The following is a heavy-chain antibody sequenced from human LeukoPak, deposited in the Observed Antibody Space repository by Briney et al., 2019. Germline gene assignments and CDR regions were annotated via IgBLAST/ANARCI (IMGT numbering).Heavy chain of an antibody. Sequence: GGSLRLSCAASGFTFSSYAMHWVRQAPGKGLEWVAVISYDGSNKYYADSVKGRFTISRDNTKNTLYLQMNSLRAEDTAVYYCARGALLAVEYYFDYWGQGTLVTVSS. CDR1: GFTFSSYA. CDR3: ARGALLAVEYYFDY. J-gene: IGHJ4*02. V-gene: IGHV3-30-3*01. D-gene: IGHD3-3*02. CDR2: ISYDGSNK.